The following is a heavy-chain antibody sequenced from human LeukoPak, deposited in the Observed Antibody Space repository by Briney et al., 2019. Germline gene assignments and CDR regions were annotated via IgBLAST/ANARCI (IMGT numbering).Heavy chain of an antibody. V-gene: IGHV4-39*07. J-gene: IGHJ3*02. Sequence: SETLSLTCTVSGGSISSGGYYWSWIRQPPGKGLEWIGEINHSGSTNYNPSLKSRVTISVDTSKNQFSLKLSSVTAADTAVYYCARGVYCSSTSCYGSAFDIWGQGTMVTVSS. CDR2: INHSGST. CDR3: ARGVYCSSTSCYGSAFDI. D-gene: IGHD2-2*01. CDR1: GGSISSGGYY.